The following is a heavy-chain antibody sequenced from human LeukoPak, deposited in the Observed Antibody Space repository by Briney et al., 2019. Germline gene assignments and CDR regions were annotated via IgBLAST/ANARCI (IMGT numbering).Heavy chain of an antibody. CDR2: IYTSGST. CDR3: ARSGYYYDSSGYLGAHYFDY. J-gene: IGHJ4*02. D-gene: IGHD3-22*01. Sequence: SETLSLTCTVSGGSISSYYWSWIRQPAGKGLEWIGRIYTSGSTNYNPSLKSRVTMSVDTSKNQFSLKLSSVTAADTAVYYYARSGYYYDSSGYLGAHYFDYWGQGTLVTVSS. V-gene: IGHV4-4*07. CDR1: GGSISSYY.